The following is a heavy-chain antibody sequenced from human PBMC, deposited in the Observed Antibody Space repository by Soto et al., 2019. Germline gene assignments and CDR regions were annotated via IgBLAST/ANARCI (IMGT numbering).Heavy chain of an antibody. J-gene: IGHJ5*02. Sequence: QITLKESGPTLVKPTQTLTLTCSFSGFSFSTVGVGVGWIRQPPGKALEWLAAIYYNDDRQYSPSLKSRLHNTTDASKNQVVRTMTKVEPVDTATYFCAHRTELGDAYNFVWWFGPWGQGILVTVSS. CDR1: GFSFSTVGVG. V-gene: IGHV2-5*01. CDR2: IYYNDDR. CDR3: AHRTELGDAYNFVWWFGP. D-gene: IGHD1-1*01.